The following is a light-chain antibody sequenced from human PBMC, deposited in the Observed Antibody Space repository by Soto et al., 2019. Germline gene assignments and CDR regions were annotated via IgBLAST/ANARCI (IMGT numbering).Light chain of an antibody. CDR2: DAS. CDR3: QQYNNWPPWT. CDR1: QSVNNN. V-gene: IGKV3-15*01. J-gene: IGKJ1*01. Sequence: VKTQSPATLSVSPGERATLSCRASQSVNNNLAWYQQKPGQAPRLLIYDASTRATGISDRFRGSGSGTDFTLTISSLQPEDFAVYYCQQYNNWPPWTFGQGTKVDIK.